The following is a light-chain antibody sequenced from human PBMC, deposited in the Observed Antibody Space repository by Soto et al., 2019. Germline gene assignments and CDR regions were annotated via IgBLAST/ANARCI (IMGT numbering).Light chain of an antibody. CDR2: SNS. V-gene: IGLV1-44*01. Sequence: QSALTQQPSASGTPGQRVTISCSGSSSNIGGNTVNWYQQIPGTAPKLLIYSNSQRPSGVPDRFSGSKSGSSASLAISGLQSEDEADYYCAAWDDSLSRPVFGGGTQLTVL. CDR3: AAWDDSLSRPV. J-gene: IGLJ7*01. CDR1: SSNIGGNT.